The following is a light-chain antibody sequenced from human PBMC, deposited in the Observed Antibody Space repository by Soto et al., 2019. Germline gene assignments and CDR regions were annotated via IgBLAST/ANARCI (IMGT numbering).Light chain of an antibody. V-gene: IGLV8-61*01. J-gene: IGLJ2*01. CDR2: STN. Sequence: QTVVTPEPSFSVSPGGTVTLTCGLSSGSVSTSYYPSWYQQTPGQAPRTLIYSTNTRSSGVPDRFSGSILGNKAALTITGAQADDESDYYCVLYMGSGIRVFGGGTKVTVL. CDR1: SGSVSTSYY. CDR3: VLYMGSGIRV.